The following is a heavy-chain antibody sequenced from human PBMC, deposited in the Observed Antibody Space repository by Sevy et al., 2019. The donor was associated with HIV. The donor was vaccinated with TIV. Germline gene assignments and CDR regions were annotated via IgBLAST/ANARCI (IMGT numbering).Heavy chain of an antibody. J-gene: IGHJ4*01. CDR1: GFTFTSYS. CDR3: ARSSYYYASGTVQESDF. V-gene: IGHV3-21*01. CDR2: ISKYSNYI. D-gene: IGHD3-10*01. Sequence: GGSLRLSCAASGFTFTSYSMSWFRQAPGRGLEWVSSISKYSNYIHYANSVEGRFTISRDNAKDSMSLQMNSLRAEDTALYFCARSSYYYASGTVQESDFWGQGTLVTVSS.